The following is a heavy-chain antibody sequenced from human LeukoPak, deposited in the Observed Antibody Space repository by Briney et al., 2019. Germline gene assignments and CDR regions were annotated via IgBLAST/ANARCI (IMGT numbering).Heavy chain of an antibody. CDR3: AKGAGIMATYDAFDI. D-gene: IGHD5-12*01. V-gene: IGHV3-74*01. J-gene: IGHJ3*02. CDR2: INSDGSTT. Sequence: GGSLRLSCAASGFTFSSHWMHWVRQAPGKGLVWVSRINSDGSTTTYADSVKGRFTISRDNANNTLYLQMNSLRAEDTAVYYCAKGAGIMATYDAFDIWGQGTMVTVSS. CDR1: GFTFSSHW.